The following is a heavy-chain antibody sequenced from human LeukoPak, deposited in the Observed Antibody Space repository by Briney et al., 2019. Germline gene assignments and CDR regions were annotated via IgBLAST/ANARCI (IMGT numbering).Heavy chain of an antibody. J-gene: IGHJ3*02. CDR3: ARDPAGIAAAGTRGAFDI. CDR2: IYSGGST. Sequence: GGSLRLSCEASGFTVSTKYMSWVRQAPGKGLEWVSVIYSGGSTYYADSVKGRFTISRDNSKNTLYLQMNSLRAEDTAVYYCARDPAGIAAAGTRGAFDIWGRGTMVTVSS. CDR1: GFTVSTKY. V-gene: IGHV3-66*01. D-gene: IGHD6-13*01.